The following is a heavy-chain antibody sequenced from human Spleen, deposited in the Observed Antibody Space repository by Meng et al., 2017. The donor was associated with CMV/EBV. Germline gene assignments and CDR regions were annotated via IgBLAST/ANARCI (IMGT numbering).Heavy chain of an antibody. J-gene: IGHJ4*02. CDR1: GFTFRDYY. D-gene: IGHD6-13*01. CDR2: ISSSGSTI. V-gene: IGHV3-11*01. Sequence: SSAAPGFTFRDYYMSWIRQAPGKGLEWVSYISSSGSTIYYADSVKGRFTISRDNAKNSLSLQMHSLRAEDTAVYYCARVGEAGSLDYWGQGTLVTVSS. CDR3: ARVGEAGSLDY.